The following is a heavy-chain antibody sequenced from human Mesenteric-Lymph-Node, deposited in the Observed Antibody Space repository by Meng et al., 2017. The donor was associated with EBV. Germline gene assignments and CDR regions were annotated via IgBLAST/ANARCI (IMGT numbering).Heavy chain of an antibody. D-gene: IGHD3-10*01. V-gene: IGHV4-61*01. CDR2: IYYSGST. CDR3: AGSGSGSYYAIYYFDF. Sequence: QVQLRESGRGLVNASDTLSLPCTVSGGSVSSGSQYWSWIRQPPGKGLEWIGYIYYSGSTKYNPSLKSRVTMSVDTSKNQFSLRLNSVTAADTAVYYCAGSGSGSYYAIYYFDFWGQGTLVTVSS. CDR1: GGSVSSGSQY. J-gene: IGHJ4*02.